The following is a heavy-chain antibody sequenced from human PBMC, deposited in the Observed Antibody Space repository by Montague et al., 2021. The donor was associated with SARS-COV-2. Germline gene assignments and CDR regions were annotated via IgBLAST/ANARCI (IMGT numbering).Heavy chain of an antibody. Sequence: SETLSLTCAVYGESFSGFFWSWIRQPPGKGLEWIAEINDRGVTNYNYNPSLGSRVTISADTSKNQFSLKLRSVTAADTAVYYCARWDPQTLTVISLRGKSAHDYWGQGTLVTVPS. J-gene: IGHJ4*02. CDR3: ARWDPQTLTVISLRGKSAHDY. CDR1: GESFSGFF. D-gene: IGHD4-11*01. V-gene: IGHV4-34*01. CDR2: INDRGVTNY.